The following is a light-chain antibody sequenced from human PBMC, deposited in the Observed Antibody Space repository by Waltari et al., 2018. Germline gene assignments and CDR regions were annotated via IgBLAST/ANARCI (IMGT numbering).Light chain of an antibody. Sequence: SYELTQPPSVSVSPGQTARITCPADALPIQFTFWYQQKPGQAPVLVIYEDNERSPGITSRFAVSGSVTTVTLTISGVHAEVESDDYCQSTDSRSTYVVFGGGTKLTVL. V-gene: IGLV3-25*03. J-gene: IGLJ2*01. CDR2: EDN. CDR3: QSTDSRSTYVV. CDR1: ALPIQF.